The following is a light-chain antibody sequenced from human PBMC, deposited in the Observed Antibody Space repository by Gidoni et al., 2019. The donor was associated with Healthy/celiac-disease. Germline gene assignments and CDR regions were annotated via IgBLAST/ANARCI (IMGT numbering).Light chain of an antibody. CDR3: QQSYSTHWT. V-gene: IGKV1-39*01. J-gene: IGKJ1*01. CDR2: AAS. CDR1: KSISSY. Sequence: DLQMTQSPSSLSASVGDRVTITCRASKSISSYLNWYQQKPGKAPKLLIYAASSLQSGVPSRFSGSGSGTDFTLTISSLQPEDFATYYCQQSYSTHWTFGQGTKVEIK.